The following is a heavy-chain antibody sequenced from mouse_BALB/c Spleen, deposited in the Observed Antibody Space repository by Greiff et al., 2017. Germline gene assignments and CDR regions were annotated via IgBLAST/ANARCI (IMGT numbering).Heavy chain of an antibody. Sequence: EVHLVESGGGLVKPGGSLKLSCAASGFTFSSYAMSWVRQTPEKRLEWVASISSGGSTYYPDSVKGRFTISRDNARNILYLQMSSLRSEDTAMYYCAREGYGYDGRAWFAYWGQGTLVTVSA. D-gene: IGHD2-2*01. CDR2: ISSGGST. V-gene: IGHV5-6-5*01. CDR3: AREGYGYDGRAWFAY. CDR1: GFTFSSYA. J-gene: IGHJ3*01.